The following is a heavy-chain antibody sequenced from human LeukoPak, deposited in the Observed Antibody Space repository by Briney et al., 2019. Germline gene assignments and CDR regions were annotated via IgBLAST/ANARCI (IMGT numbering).Heavy chain of an antibody. V-gene: IGHV3-48*03. D-gene: IGHD2-21*01. Sequence: GGPLRLSCAASGFTFSSYDMNWVRQAPGQGLAWVSYISSTGTTFSYADSVKGRFTISRDDAKNSLYLQMNSLRAEDTAVYYCARETAYYSLSPLDYWGQGSLVTVSS. CDR3: ARETAYYSLSPLDY. CDR1: GFTFSSYD. CDR2: ISSTGTTF. J-gene: IGHJ4*02.